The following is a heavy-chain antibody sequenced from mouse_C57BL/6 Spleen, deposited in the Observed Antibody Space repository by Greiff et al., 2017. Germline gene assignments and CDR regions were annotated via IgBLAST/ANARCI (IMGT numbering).Heavy chain of an antibody. V-gene: IGHV2-3*01. CDR3: AKERDWDYRYFDY. J-gene: IGHJ2*01. CDR2: IWGDGCT. CDR1: GFSLTSYG. D-gene: IGHD4-1*01. Sequence: VHLVASGPGLVAPSQSLSITCTVSGFSLTSYGVSWVRKPPGKGLEWLGVIWGDGCTNYHSALISRLIISKDNSKSQVFLKLNSRQTDDTATYYCAKERDWDYRYFDYWGQGTTLTVSS.